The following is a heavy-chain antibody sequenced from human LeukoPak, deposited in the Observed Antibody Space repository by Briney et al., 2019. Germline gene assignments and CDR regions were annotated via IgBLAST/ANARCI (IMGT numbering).Heavy chain of an antibody. D-gene: IGHD6-13*01. Sequence: ASVKVSCKASGYTFTGYYMHWARQAPGQGLEWMGRINPNSGGTNYAQKFQGRVTMTRDTSTSTAYMELSSLRSEDTAVYYCARPAQQLVRNDAFDIWGQGTMVTVSS. CDR2: INPNSGGT. CDR3: ARPAQQLVRNDAFDI. CDR1: GYTFTGYY. J-gene: IGHJ3*02. V-gene: IGHV1-2*06.